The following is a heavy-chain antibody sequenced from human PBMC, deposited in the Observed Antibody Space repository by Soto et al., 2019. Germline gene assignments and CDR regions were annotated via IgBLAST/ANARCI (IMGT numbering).Heavy chain of an antibody. V-gene: IGHV1-18*01. Sequence: ASVKVSCKASGYTFTSYGISWVRQAPGQGLEWMGWISAYNGNTNYAQKLQGRVTMTTDTSTSTAYMELRSLRSDDTAVYYCARESRAVYCSGGSCYLDYWGQGTLVTVSS. J-gene: IGHJ4*02. D-gene: IGHD2-15*01. CDR3: ARESRAVYCSGGSCYLDY. CDR1: GYTFTSYG. CDR2: ISAYNGNT.